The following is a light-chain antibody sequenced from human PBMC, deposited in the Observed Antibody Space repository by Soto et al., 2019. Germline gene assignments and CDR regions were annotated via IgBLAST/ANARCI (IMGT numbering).Light chain of an antibody. J-gene: IGKJ4*01. Sequence: EIVLTQSPGTLSLSPGGRATLSYRASQSVTSNFLAWYQQRPGQAPRLLIYGASSRATGIPDRFSGSGSGTDFTLTISRLEPEDFAVYYCHQYGSSPLTFGGGTKVEIK. CDR2: GAS. V-gene: IGKV3-20*01. CDR3: HQYGSSPLT. CDR1: QSVTSNF.